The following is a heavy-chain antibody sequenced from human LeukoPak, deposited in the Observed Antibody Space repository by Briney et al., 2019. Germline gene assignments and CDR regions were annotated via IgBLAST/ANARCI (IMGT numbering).Heavy chain of an antibody. CDR2: LCDSGST. CDR3: ARLNKPGWFDP. CDR1: GGSLSSYC. V-gene: IGHV4-59*08. Sequence: PSETLSLTCTVSGGSLSSYCWSWVRQSPGKRLEWIGYLCDSGSTSFNPSLKSRVTTSLDTSKNQFSLKLTSVTAADTAVYYCARLNKPGWFDPWGQGTLVTVSS. J-gene: IGHJ5*02. D-gene: IGHD1-14*01.